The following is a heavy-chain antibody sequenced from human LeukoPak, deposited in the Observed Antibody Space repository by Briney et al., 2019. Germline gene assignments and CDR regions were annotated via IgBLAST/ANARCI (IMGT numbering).Heavy chain of an antibody. CDR1: GLTFGNYA. V-gene: IGHV3-23*01. Sequence: PGGSLRLSCAASGLTFGNYAMTWVRQAPGKGLEWVSSISGTGGDTFYADSVKARFIISRDNFINTVYLQMNSLRVEDTAVYYCAKGFAAVAGWRYFDYWGQGTVVTVSS. D-gene: IGHD6-19*01. CDR2: ISGTGGDT. CDR3: AKGFAAVAGWRYFDY. J-gene: IGHJ4*02.